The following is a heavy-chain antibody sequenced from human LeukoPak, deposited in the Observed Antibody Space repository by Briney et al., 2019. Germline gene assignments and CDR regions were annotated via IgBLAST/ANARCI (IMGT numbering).Heavy chain of an antibody. CDR3: ARDRLHYGEYEKTFDY. V-gene: IGHV3-48*01. CDR1: GFTFSSYS. CDR2: ISHSSSTI. J-gene: IGHJ4*02. D-gene: IGHD4-17*01. Sequence: GGSLRLSCAASGFTFSSYSTNWVRQAPGKGLEWVSYISHSSSTIYYADSVKGRFTISRDNAKKSLYLQMNSLRAEDSAVYYCARDRLHYGEYEKTFDYWGQGTLVTVSS.